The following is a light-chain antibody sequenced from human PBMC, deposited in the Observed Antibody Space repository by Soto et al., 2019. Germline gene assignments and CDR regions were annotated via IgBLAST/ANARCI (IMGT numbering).Light chain of an antibody. CDR2: DAS. CDR1: QNVGNY. Sequence: EIVLTQSPATLSLSPGERATLSCRASQNVGNYLIWYQQKPGQAPRLLISDASYRATGIPARFSGSGSGTDFTLTISSLEPEDFAVYHCQQRANWPITFGQGTRLEIK. J-gene: IGKJ5*01. CDR3: QQRANWPIT. V-gene: IGKV3-11*01.